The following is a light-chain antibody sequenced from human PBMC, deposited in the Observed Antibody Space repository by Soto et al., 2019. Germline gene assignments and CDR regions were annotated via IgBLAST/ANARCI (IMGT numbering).Light chain of an antibody. CDR1: QSVLYSSNNKNY. CDR3: QQYYTTPLT. V-gene: IGKV4-1*01. J-gene: IGKJ1*01. CDR2: WAS. Sequence: DIVMTQSPDSLAVSLVERASINCKSSQSVLYSSNNKNYLAWFQHKSGQPPKLLIYWASTRESGVPDRFSGSGSGTDFTLTISSVQAEDVADYYCQQYYTTPLTFGQGTKVEVK.